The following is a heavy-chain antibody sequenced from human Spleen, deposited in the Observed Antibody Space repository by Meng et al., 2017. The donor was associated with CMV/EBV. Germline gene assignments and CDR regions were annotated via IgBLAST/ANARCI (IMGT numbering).Heavy chain of an antibody. J-gene: IGHJ3*02. CDR3: ARGNIVVVVAANDAFDI. V-gene: IGHV4-31*03. D-gene: IGHD2-15*01. CDR1: GGSISSGGYY. CDR2: IYYSGST. Sequence: SETLSLTCTVSGGSISSGGYYWSWIRQHPGKGLEWIGYIYYSGSTYYNPSLKSRVTISVDTSKNQLSLKLSSVTAADTAVYYCARGNIVVVVAANDAFDIWGQGTMVTVSS.